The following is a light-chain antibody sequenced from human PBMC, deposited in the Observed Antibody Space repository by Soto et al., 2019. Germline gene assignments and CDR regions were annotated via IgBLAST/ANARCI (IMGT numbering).Light chain of an antibody. CDR1: QSVSSSY. Sequence: EIVLTQSPGTLSLSPGDRATLSCRASQSVSSSYLAWYQQKPGQAPRRLIYGASSRATGIPDRFSGSGSGTDFTLTIRRLEPEDFAVYYCQQYGSSPLTFGGGTKVEIK. CDR2: GAS. CDR3: QQYGSSPLT. J-gene: IGKJ4*01. V-gene: IGKV3-20*01.